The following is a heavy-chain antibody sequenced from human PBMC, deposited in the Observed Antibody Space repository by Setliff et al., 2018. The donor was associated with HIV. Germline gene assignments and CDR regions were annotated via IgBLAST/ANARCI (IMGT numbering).Heavy chain of an antibody. CDR2: VYASAYS. Sequence: PSETLSLTCTVSGDSISGGSSYWNWIRQPAGKGLEWIGRVYASAYSNYNPSLKSRVTMSVDTSQNQFSLKLRSVNAADTAVYYCARDWVTRSNYYGSGSPWYFDFWGRGILVTVSS. V-gene: IGHV4-61*02. D-gene: IGHD3-10*01. CDR3: ARDWVTRSNYYGSGSPWYFDF. J-gene: IGHJ2*01. CDR1: GDSISGGSSY.